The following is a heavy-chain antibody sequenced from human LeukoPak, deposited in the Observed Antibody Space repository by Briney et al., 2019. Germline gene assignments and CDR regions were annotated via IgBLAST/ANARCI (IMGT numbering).Heavy chain of an antibody. D-gene: IGHD3-3*01. CDR1: GGTFSSYA. V-gene: IGHV1-69*13. CDR2: IIPIFGTA. CDR3: ARDQKITIFGVVPITNAFDI. J-gene: IGHJ3*02. Sequence: ASVKVSCKASGGTFSSYAISWVRQAPGQGLEWMGGIIPIFGTANYAQKFQGRVTITADESTSTAYMELSSLRSEDTAVYYCARDQKITIFGVVPITNAFDIWGQGTMVTVSP.